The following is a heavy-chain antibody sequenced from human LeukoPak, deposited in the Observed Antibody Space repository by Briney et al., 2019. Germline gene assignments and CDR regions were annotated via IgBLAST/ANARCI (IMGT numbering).Heavy chain of an antibody. Sequence: GGSLRLSCAASGFTFSSYGMHWVRQAPGKGLEWVAFIRYDGSNKYYADSVKGRFTISRDNSKNTLYLQTNSLRAEDTAVYYCAKLGYSSGWAFDYWGQGTLVTVSS. CDR2: IRYDGSNK. J-gene: IGHJ4*02. CDR1: GFTFSSYG. D-gene: IGHD6-19*01. V-gene: IGHV3-30*02. CDR3: AKLGYSSGWAFDY.